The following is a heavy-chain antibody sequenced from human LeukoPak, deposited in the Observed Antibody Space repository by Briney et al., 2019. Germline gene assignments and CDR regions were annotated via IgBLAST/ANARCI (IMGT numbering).Heavy chain of an antibody. CDR2: ISSSSSYI. J-gene: IGHJ4*02. CDR1: GFTFSSYS. V-gene: IGHV3-21*01. D-gene: IGHD3-22*01. CDR3: ARGRFNYDSSGYSSFYH. Sequence: GGSLRLSCAASGFTFSSYSMNWVRQAPGKGLEWVSPISSSSSYIYYADSVKGRFTISRDNAKNSLYLQMNSLRAEDTAVYYCARGRFNYDSSGYSSFYHWGQGTLVTVSS.